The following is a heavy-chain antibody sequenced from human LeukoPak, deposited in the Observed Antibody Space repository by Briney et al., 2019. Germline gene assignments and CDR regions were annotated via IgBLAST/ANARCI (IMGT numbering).Heavy chain of an antibody. Sequence: PGGSLRLSCAASGFTFSTHSMSWVRQAPGKGLEWVSSIDSGSSHIYYADSMKGRFTISRDNAKNSLFLQMGSLRAEDTAVYYCARDFRTQLDGYSPPYHFDFSGQGALVTVSS. V-gene: IGHV3-21*01. CDR3: ARDFRTQLDGYSPPYHFDF. CDR2: IDSGSSHI. D-gene: IGHD5-24*01. J-gene: IGHJ4*02. CDR1: GFTFSTHS.